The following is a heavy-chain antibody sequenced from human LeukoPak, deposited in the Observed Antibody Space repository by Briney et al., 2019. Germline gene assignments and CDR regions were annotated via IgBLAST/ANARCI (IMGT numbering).Heavy chain of an antibody. CDR3: AREDPQTRVPEGMDV. CDR2: VFYSGTT. V-gene: IGHV4-59*01. J-gene: IGHJ6*02. D-gene: IGHD4/OR15-4a*01. Sequence: PSETLSLTCSVSGGSISNFYWSWLRQSPGKGLEWIGYVFYSGTTNSNPSLKSRVTISVDTSKNQFFLQLRSVTAADTAVYYCAREDPQTRVPEGMDVWGQGTTVIVSS. CDR1: GGSISNFY.